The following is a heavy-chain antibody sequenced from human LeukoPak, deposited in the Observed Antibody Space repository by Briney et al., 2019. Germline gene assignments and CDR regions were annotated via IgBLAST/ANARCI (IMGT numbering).Heavy chain of an antibody. D-gene: IGHD6-6*01. CDR1: GGSTRTSTSY. Sequence: SETLSLTCSVSGGSTRTSTSYWGWVRQPPGKGLEWIGSIHYSGSTYKNPSLKSRVTISMDTSGSPFSLKVTSLTAADSAVYFCARESSSSRYFMDVWGRGTTVTVSS. J-gene: IGHJ6*03. CDR3: ARESSSSRYFMDV. CDR2: IHYSGST. V-gene: IGHV4-39*07.